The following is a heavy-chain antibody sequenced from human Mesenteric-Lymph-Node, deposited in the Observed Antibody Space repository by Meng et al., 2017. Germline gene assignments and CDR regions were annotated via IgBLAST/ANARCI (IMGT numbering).Heavy chain of an antibody. V-gene: IGHV3-23*01. Sequence: GESLKISCAASGFTFSSYSMNWVRQAPGKGLEWVSRVSGSGGSKYYADSVKGRFTISKDISKNTLYLHLQMNGLRAEDTAVYYCAKDWGTGEEALTGYWGRGTLVTVSS. D-gene: IGHD3-16*01. J-gene: IGHJ1*01. CDR2: VSGSGGSK. CDR3: AKDWGTGEEALTGY. CDR1: GFTFSSYS.